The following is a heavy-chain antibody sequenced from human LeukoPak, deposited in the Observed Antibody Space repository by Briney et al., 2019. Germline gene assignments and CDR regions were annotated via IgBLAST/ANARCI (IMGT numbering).Heavy chain of an antibody. CDR1: GYTFTGYY. J-gene: IGHJ6*02. Sequence: ASVKVSCKASGYTFTGYYMHWVRQAPGQGLEWMGWINPNSGGTNYAQKFQGWVTMTRDTSISTAYMELSRLRSDDTAVYYCAHSGSYLGGMDVWGQGTTVTVSS. CDR2: INPNSGGT. D-gene: IGHD1-26*01. CDR3: AHSGSYLGGMDV. V-gene: IGHV1-2*04.